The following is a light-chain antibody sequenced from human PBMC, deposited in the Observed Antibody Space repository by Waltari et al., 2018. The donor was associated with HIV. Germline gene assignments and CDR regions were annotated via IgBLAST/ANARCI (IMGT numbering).Light chain of an antibody. J-gene: IGLJ1*01. CDR1: SSDVGSYNL. CDR3: CSYTGSSTRRPYV. V-gene: IGLV2-23*01. Sequence: QSALTQPASVSGSPGQSITISCTGTSSDVGSYNLVSWYQQHPGKAPKVMIYEGSKRPSGVSNRFSGSKSGTPASLTISGLQAEDEADYYCCSYTGSSTRRPYVFGTGTKVTVL. CDR2: EGS.